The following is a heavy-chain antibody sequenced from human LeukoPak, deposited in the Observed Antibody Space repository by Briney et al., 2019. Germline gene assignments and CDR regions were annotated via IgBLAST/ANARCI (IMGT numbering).Heavy chain of an antibody. Sequence: ASVKVSCKASGYTFTSYAMHWVRQAPGQRLEWMGWINAGNGNTKYSQKFQGRVTITRDTSASTAYMELSSLRSEDTAVYYCASSDENYYDSSGQPDYWGQGTVVTVSS. CDR2: INAGNGNT. CDR3: ASSDENYYDSSGQPDY. J-gene: IGHJ4*02. CDR1: GYTFTSYA. V-gene: IGHV1-3*01. D-gene: IGHD3-22*01.